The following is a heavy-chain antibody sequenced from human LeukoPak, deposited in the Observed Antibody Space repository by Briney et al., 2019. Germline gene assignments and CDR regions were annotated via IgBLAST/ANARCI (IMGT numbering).Heavy chain of an antibody. CDR1: GFTFSNAW. CDR2: VNHGGST. D-gene: IGHD1-1*01. J-gene: IGHJ4*02. Sequence: PGGSLRLSCAASGFTFSNAWMSWVRQPPGKGLEWIGEVNHGGSTNCNPSLKSRATVLVDTAKNQFSLKLTSMTAADTGVYYCARRRNWNDVLDSWGQGTLVTVSS. CDR3: ARRRNWNDVLDS. V-gene: IGHV4-34*01.